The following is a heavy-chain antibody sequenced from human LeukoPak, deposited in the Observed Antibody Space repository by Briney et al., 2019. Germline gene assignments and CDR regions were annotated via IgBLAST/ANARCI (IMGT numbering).Heavy chain of an antibody. CDR3: HIVVVPAAIGYFDY. CDR2: IIPIFGTA. D-gene: IGHD2-2*02. CDR1: GYAFTSYG. J-gene: IGHJ4*02. Sequence: SVKVSCKASGYAFTSYGISWVRQAPGQGLEWMGWIIPIFGTANYAQKFQGRVTITADESTSTAYMELSSLRSEDTAVYYCHIVVVPAAIGYFDYWGQGTLVTVSS. V-gene: IGHV1-69*13.